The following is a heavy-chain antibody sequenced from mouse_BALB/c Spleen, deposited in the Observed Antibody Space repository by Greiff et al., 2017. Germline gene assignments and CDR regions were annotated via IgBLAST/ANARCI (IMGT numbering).Heavy chain of an antibody. V-gene: IGHV1-7*01. CDR2: INPSTGYT. J-gene: IGHJ3*01. CDR3: ARWGTGASWFAY. D-gene: IGHD4-1*01. CDR1: GYTFTSYW. Sequence: QVQLKESGAELAKPGASVKMSCKASGYTFTSYWMHWVKQRPGQGLEWIGYINPSTGYTEYNQKFKDKATLTADKSSSTAYMQLSSLTSEDSAVYYCARWGTGASWFAYWGQGTLVTVSA.